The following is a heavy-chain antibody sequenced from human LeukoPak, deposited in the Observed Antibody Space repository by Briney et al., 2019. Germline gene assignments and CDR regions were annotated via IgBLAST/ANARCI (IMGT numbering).Heavy chain of an antibody. CDR2: ITDSGSAI. Sequence: PGGSLRLSCAASGFSFSDYYMNWIRQAPGKGLEWVSYITDSGSAIYYADPVKGRFTISRDNTKSSLYLQMNSLRAEDTAVYFCARDGQRSYFYGMDVWGQGTTVTVSS. V-gene: IGHV3-11*01. D-gene: IGHD5-24*01. CDR3: ARDGQRSYFYGMDV. J-gene: IGHJ6*02. CDR1: GFSFSDYY.